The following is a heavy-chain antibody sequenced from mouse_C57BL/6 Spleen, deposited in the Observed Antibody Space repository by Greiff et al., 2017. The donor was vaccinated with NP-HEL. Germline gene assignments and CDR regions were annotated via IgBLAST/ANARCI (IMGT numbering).Heavy chain of an antibody. CDR1: GFSLTSYG. Sequence: VKLVESGPGLVQPSQSLSITCTVSGFSLTSYGVHWVRQSPGKGLEWLGVIWSGGSTDYNAAFISRLSISKDNSKSQVFFKMNSLQADDTAIYYCASLGSSYYFDYWGQGTTLTVSS. CDR2: IWSGGST. CDR3: ASLGSSYYFDY. J-gene: IGHJ2*01. D-gene: IGHD1-1*01. V-gene: IGHV2-2*01.